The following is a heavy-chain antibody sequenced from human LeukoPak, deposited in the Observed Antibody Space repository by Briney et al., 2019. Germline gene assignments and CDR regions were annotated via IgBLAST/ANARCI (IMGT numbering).Heavy chain of an antibody. CDR2: ISWNSGSI. J-gene: IGHJ4*02. Sequence: GGSLRLSCAASGFTFDDYAMHWVRHAPGQGLEWVSGISWNSGSIGYADSVKGRFTISRDNAKNSLYLQMNSLRAEDTALYYCAKVGVAAAGPFDYWGQGTLVTVSS. D-gene: IGHD6-13*01. V-gene: IGHV3-9*01. CDR3: AKVGVAAAGPFDY. CDR1: GFTFDDYA.